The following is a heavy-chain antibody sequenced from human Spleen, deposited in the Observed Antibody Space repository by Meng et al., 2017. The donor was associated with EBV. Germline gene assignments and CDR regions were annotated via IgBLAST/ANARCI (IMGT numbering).Heavy chain of an antibody. D-gene: IGHD6-13*01. CDR2: SYHTDST. Sequence: QVRPPGSGPGLGKPSGTLSPTCVVSGGSMSSSNWWSWVRQRPGKALEWIGESYHTDSTNYNPSLKSRVTIPLDKSKNQFSLNLSSMTAADTAVYYCARVAVGDFSSSWTYLDSWGQGTLVTVSS. CDR1: GGSMSSSNW. CDR3: ARVAVGDFSSSWTYLDS. V-gene: IGHV4-4*02. J-gene: IGHJ4*02.